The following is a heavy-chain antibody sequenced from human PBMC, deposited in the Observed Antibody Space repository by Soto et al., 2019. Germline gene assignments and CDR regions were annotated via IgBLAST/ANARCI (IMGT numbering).Heavy chain of an antibody. CDR3: ARTGKVGPPVTYYDS. V-gene: IGHV3-74*01. J-gene: IGHJ4*02. Sequence: EVQLVESGGGLVQPGGSLRLSCGASGFTFSNHWKHWVRQTPGKGLVWVSRTNSDGSSTSYADSVKGRFTISRDNGKNTLYLQMNSLRAEDTALYHCARTGKVGPPVTYYDSWGQGTLVTVSS. D-gene: IGHD1-26*01. CDR1: GFTFSNHW. CDR2: TNSDGSST.